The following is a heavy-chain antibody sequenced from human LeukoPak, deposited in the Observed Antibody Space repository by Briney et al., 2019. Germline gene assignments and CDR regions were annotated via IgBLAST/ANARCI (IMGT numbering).Heavy chain of an antibody. CDR1: GYTLTRYY. V-gene: IGHV1-46*01. CDR2: INPRSASA. J-gene: IGHJ6*02. CDR3: ARGLDYDILTGPGYGMDV. D-gene: IGHD3-9*01. Sequence: ASVKVSCKASGYTLTRYYILWVRQAPGQGLEWMGIINPRSASATNAQKFQGRVTMTRDTTTSTVYMELSSLRSEDTAVYYCARGLDYDILTGPGYGMDVWGQGTTVTVSS.